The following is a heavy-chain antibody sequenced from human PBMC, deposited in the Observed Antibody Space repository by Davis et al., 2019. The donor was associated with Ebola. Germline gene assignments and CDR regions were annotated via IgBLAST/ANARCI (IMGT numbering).Heavy chain of an antibody. J-gene: IGHJ5*02. CDR3: ARMRGKTWFDP. CDR2: IWYDGSNK. D-gene: IGHD3-10*01. Sequence: PGGSLRLSCAASGFTFSSYGMHWVRQAPGKGLEWVAVIWYDGSNKYYADSVKGRFTISRDNSKNTLYLQMNSLRAEDTALYYCARMRGKTWFDPWGQGTLVTVSS. CDR1: GFTFSSYG. V-gene: IGHV3-33*01.